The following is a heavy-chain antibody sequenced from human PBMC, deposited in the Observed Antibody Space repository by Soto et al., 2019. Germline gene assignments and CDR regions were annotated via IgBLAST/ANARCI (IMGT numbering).Heavy chain of an antibody. Sequence: ASVKVSCKAPGYTFTGYYMHWVRQATGQGLEWMGWINPNSGGTNYAQKFQGWVTMTRDTSISTAYMELSRLRSDDTAVYYCARDGPSYDILYGMDVWGQGTTVTVSS. D-gene: IGHD3-9*01. V-gene: IGHV1-2*04. J-gene: IGHJ6*02. CDR3: ARDGPSYDILYGMDV. CDR2: INPNSGGT. CDR1: GYTFTGYY.